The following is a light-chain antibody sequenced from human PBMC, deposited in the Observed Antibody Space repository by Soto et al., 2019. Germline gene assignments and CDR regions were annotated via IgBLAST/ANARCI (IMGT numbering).Light chain of an antibody. CDR2: DVA. CDR1: SSDVGGSNF. Sequence: QSVLTQPASVSASPGQSITISCTGTSSDVGGSNFVSWYQQHPGKPPKLIIYDVATRPSGVSNRFSGSKSGSTASLIISRLQTEDEADYYCVSFTSSTTYVFVSGTKLTVL. V-gene: IGLV2-14*03. CDR3: VSFTSSTTYV. J-gene: IGLJ1*01.